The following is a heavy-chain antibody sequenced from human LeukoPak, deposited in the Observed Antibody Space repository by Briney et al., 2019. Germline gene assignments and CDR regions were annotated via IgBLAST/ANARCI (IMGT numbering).Heavy chain of an antibody. CDR2: INHSGTT. J-gene: IGHJ4*02. CDR3: ARGPSHGGKYRGFFDY. D-gene: IGHD4-23*01. CDR1: GESFSGFY. V-gene: IGHV4-34*01. Sequence: PSEILSLTCAVYGESFSGFYWSWIRRPPGKGLEWIGEINHSGTTNYSPSLKSRVIISTDTSKNQFSVRLMSVTASDTAVYYCARGPSHGGKYRGFFDYWGQGTLVAVSS.